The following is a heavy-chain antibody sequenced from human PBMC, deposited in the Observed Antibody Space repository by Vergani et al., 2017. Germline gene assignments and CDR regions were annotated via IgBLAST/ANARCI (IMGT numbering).Heavy chain of an antibody. D-gene: IGHD6-19*01. CDR2: ISSDGGST. CDR1: GFTFSTYA. CDR3: AKRTSGWSGAVYY. Sequence: EVQLLESGGGSAQPGESLRLSCAASGFTFSTYAMTWVRQAPGKGLEWVSTISSDGGSTYYTDSVKGLFTIARDNSENTLYLQMNSLRAEDTAVYYCAKRTSGWSGAVYYWGQGTLVTVSS. J-gene: IGHJ4*02. V-gene: IGHV3-23*01.